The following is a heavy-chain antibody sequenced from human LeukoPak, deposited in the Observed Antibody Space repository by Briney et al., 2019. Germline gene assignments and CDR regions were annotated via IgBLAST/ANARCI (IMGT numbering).Heavy chain of an antibody. J-gene: IGHJ5*02. CDR2: TSWNSNSL. Sequence: GRSLRLSCAASGFTFDDYAMHWVRQAPGKGLEWVSGTSWNSNSLGYADSVKGRFTISRDNAKNSLYLQMSSLRPEDTALYYCAKGNVVVSENNWFDPWGQGTLVTVSS. CDR1: GFTFDDYA. V-gene: IGHV3-9*01. D-gene: IGHD2-2*01. CDR3: AKGNVVVSENNWFDP.